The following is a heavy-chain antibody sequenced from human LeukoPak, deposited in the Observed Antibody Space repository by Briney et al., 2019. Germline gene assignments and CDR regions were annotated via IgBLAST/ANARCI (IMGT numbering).Heavy chain of an antibody. J-gene: IGHJ4*02. V-gene: IGHV4-61*08. CDR3: ARVRGSGRRYCSSTSCYKSLWYFDY. CDR2: IYYSGST. D-gene: IGHD2-2*02. Sequence: SETLSLTCTVSGGSISSGDYYWSWIRQPPGKGLEWIGYIYYSGSTNYNPSLKSRVTISVDTSKNQFSLKLSSVTAADTAVYYCARVRGSGRRYCSSTSCYKSLWYFDYWGQGTLVTVPS. CDR1: GGSISSGDYY.